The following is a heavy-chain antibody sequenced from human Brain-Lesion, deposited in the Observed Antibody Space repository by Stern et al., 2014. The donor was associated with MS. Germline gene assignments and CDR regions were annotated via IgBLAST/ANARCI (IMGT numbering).Heavy chain of an antibody. D-gene: IGHD3-22*01. CDR1: GYTFTGYY. Sequence: VQLVESEAEVKKPGASVKVSCKASGYTFTGYYMHWVRQAPGQGLEWMGWINPKSGGTNYAQKFQGWVTMTRDTSINTAYMELSRLRSDDTAVYYCATYYYDSTGYTDFWGQGTLVTVSS. CDR2: INPKSGGT. V-gene: IGHV1-2*04. J-gene: IGHJ4*02. CDR3: ATYYYDSTGYTDF.